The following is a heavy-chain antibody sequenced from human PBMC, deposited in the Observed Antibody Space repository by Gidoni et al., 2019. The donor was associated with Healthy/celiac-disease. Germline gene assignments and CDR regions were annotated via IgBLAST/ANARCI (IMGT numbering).Heavy chain of an antibody. CDR3: AKDLIGYVGSCFDY. CDR1: GFPFSSYA. V-gene: IGHV3-23*01. CDR2: ISGSGGST. J-gene: IGHJ4*02. D-gene: IGHD5-18*01. Sequence: EVQLLASGGGLVQPGGSLRPYCAAYGFPFSSYALSWVRQAPGKGLGWVSAISGSGGSTYYADSVKGRFTISRDNSKNTLYLQMNSLRAEDTAVYYCAKDLIGYVGSCFDYWGQGTLVTVSS.